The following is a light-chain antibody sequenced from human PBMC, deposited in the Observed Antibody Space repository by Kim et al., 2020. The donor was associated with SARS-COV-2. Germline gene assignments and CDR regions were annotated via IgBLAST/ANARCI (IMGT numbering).Light chain of an antibody. J-gene: IGKJ1*01. V-gene: IGKV3-15*01. CDR3: QQYDSWPRT. CDR2: GAS. CDR1: QSVSSN. Sequence: VSPGERATLSCRASQSVSSNLVWYQQRPGQAPRLLIYGASTRATGIPARFSGSGAGTEFTITISSLQSEDFVVYYCQQYDSWPRTFGQGTKVDIK.